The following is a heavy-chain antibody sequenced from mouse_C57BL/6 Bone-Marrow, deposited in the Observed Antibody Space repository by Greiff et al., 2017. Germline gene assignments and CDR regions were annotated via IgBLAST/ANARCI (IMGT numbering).Heavy chain of an antibody. CDR2: ISSGGSYT. CDR3: ARHCYGSSFDY. D-gene: IGHD1-1*01. J-gene: IGHJ2*01. CDR1: GFTFSSSG. Sequence: EVMLVESGGDLVKPGGSLKLSCAASGFTFSSSGISWVRQTPDKRLEWVATISSGGSYTYYPDSVKGRFTISRDNAKNTLYLQMSSLKSEDTAMYYCARHCYGSSFDYWGQGTTLTVSS. V-gene: IGHV5-6*01.